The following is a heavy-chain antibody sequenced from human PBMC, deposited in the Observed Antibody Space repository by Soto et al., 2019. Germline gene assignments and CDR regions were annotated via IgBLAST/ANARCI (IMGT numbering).Heavy chain of an antibody. D-gene: IGHD3-22*01. CDR1: IVDLY. V-gene: IGHV4-30-4*06. CDR2: IYYRGST. CDR3: ARVYYYDSSGYYYVYPWFAL. Sequence: IVDLYWRCIMKNQEKGLAWIGYIYYRGSTYYNPSLKSRVTISVDTSKNQFSLKLSSVTAADTAVYYCARVYYYDSSGYYYVYPWFALRGQGTLVTVFS. J-gene: IGHJ5*02.